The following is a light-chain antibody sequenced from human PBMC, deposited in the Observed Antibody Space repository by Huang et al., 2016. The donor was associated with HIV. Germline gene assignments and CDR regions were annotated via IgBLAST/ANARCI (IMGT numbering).Light chain of an antibody. CDR3: QKYNSAPLP. V-gene: IGKV1-27*01. J-gene: IGKJ4*01. Sequence: DIQMTQSPSSLSASVGDRVTITCRASQGISHSLACYQQKPGKVPKLLIYAASTLQSGVPSRFSGSGSGTDFTLTISSLQPEDVATYYCQKYNSAPLPFGGGTKVEIK. CDR2: AAS. CDR1: QGISHS.